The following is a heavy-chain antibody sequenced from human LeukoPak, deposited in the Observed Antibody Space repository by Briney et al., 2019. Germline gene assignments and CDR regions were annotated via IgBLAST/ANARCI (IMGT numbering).Heavy chain of an antibody. J-gene: IGHJ6*02. D-gene: IGHD6-6*01. Sequence: GGSLRLSCAASGFTFSSYTMSWVRQAPGKGLEWVSTITTSDGNTYYADSVKGRFTISRDNSKNTLYLQMNSLRAEDTGVYYCAMPTSPFYYYGMDVWGQGTTVTVSS. V-gene: IGHV3-23*01. CDR3: AMPTSPFYYYGMDV. CDR1: GFTFSSYT. CDR2: ITTSDGNT.